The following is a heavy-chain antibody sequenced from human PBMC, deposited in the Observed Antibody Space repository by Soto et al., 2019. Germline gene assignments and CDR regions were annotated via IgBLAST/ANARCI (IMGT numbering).Heavy chain of an antibody. D-gene: IGHD4-4*01. J-gene: IGHJ5*02. V-gene: IGHV4-30-4*01. Sequence: SETLSLTCTVSGGSISRSDFYWSWIRQPPGKGLEWIGYIYYSGSTYYNPSLKSRVTISVDASKNQFSLKLSSVTAADTAVYYCASTPAYSGNYCWFDPWGQGTLVTVSS. CDR2: IYYSGST. CDR1: GGSISRSDFY. CDR3: ASTPAYSGNYCWFDP.